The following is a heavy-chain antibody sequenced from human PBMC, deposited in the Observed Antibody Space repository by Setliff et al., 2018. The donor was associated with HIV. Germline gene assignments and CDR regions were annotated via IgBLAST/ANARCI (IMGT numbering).Heavy chain of an antibody. J-gene: IGHJ4*02. V-gene: IGHV4-30-2*01. Sequence: TLSLTCSVSGGSISSGGYSWSWIRQPPGKGLGWIGYIYHSGSTSYNPSLKSRVTISVDRYKNQLYLKLSSVTAADTAVYYCARDGTYCSGGTCGKIFDYWGQGTLVTVSS. CDR3: ARDGTYCSGGTCGKIFDY. CDR2: IYHSGST. CDR1: GGSISSGGYS. D-gene: IGHD2-15*01.